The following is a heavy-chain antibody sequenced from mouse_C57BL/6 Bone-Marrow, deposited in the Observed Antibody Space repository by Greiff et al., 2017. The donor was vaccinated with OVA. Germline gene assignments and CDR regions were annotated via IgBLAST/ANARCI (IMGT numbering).Heavy chain of an antibody. V-gene: IGHV6-3*01. D-gene: IGHD2-2*01. Sequence: EVKLQESGGGLVQPGGSMKLSCVASGFTFSNYWMNWVRQSPEKGLEWVAQIRLKSDNYATHYAESVKGRFTISRDDSKSSVYLQMNNLRAEDTGIYYCTAGYDDAYWGQGTLVTVSA. CDR2: IRLKSDNYAT. CDR3: TAGYDDAY. J-gene: IGHJ3*01. CDR1: GFTFSNYW.